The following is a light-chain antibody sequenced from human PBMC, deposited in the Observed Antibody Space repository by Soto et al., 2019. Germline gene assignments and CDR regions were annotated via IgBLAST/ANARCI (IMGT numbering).Light chain of an antibody. CDR2: AAS. CDR3: QQSYSTLVT. J-gene: IGKJ3*01. Sequence: DIQMTQSPSSLSASVEDRVTITCRASQSISSYLNWYQQKPGKAPKLLIYAASSLQSGVPSRFSGSGSGTDFTLTISSLQPEDFATYYCQQSYSTLVTFGPGTKVDIK. V-gene: IGKV1-39*01. CDR1: QSISSY.